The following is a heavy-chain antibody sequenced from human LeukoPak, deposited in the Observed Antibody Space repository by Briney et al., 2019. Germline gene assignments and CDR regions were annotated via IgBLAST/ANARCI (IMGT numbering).Heavy chain of an antibody. Sequence: PSETLSLTCAVYGGSFSGYYWNWIRQPPGKGLVWIGEINNSGSTNYNPSLKSRVTISRDTSKNQFSLKLSSVTAADTAVYYCARGRAFFDWGQGTLVTVSS. D-gene: IGHD3-3*02. J-gene: IGHJ4*02. CDR1: GGSFSGYY. CDR2: INNSGST. CDR3: ARGRAFFD. V-gene: IGHV4-34*01.